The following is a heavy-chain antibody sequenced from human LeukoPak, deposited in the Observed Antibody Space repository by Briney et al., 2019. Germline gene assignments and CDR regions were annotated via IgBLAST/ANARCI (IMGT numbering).Heavy chain of an antibody. CDR2: IIPIFGTA. V-gene: IGHV1-69*13. Sequence: GASVKVSCKASGGTFSSYAISWVRQAPGQGLEWMGGIIPIFGTANYAHKFQGRVTITADESTSTAYMELSSLRSEDTAVYYCARDLGPENWFDPWGQGTLVTVSS. CDR1: GGTFSSYA. CDR3: ARDLGPENWFDP. J-gene: IGHJ5*02.